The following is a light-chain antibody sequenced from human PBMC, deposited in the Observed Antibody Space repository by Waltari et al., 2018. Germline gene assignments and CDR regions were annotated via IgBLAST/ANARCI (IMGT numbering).Light chain of an antibody. V-gene: IGKV3-11*01. CDR2: DAS. Sequence: EVVLTQSPATLSLSPWDRATLSCRASQSVGRSLSWYQQKPGQPPRLLIYDASTRATGIPARISGSGSGTDFTLTIGSLESEDFAVYFCLQRSNWPPTFGGGTTVEIK. CDR3: LQRSNWPPT. CDR1: QSVGRS. J-gene: IGKJ4*01.